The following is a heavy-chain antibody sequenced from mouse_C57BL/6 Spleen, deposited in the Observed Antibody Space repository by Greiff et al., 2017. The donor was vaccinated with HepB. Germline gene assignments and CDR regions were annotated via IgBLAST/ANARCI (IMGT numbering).Heavy chain of an antibody. Sequence: EVQLQESGPGLVKPSQSLSLTCSVTGYSITSGYYWNWIRQFPGNKLEWMGYISYDGSNNYNPSLKNRISITRDTSKNQFFLKLNSVTTEDTATYYCARMNYYGSSPYYAMDYWGQGTSVTVSS. D-gene: IGHD1-1*01. V-gene: IGHV3-6*01. J-gene: IGHJ4*01. CDR3: ARMNYYGSSPYYAMDY. CDR2: ISYDGSN. CDR1: GYSITSGYY.